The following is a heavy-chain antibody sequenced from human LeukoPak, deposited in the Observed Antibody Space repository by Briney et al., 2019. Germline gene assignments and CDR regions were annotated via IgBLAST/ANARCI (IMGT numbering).Heavy chain of an antibody. D-gene: IGHD6-6*01. CDR3: ARTITSSSDFDY. V-gene: IGHV1-69*13. CDR2: IIPIFGTA. J-gene: IGHJ4*02. CDR1: GGTFSSYA. Sequence: SVKVSCKASGGTFSSYAISWVRQAPGQGLEWMGGIIPIFGTANYAQKFQGRVTITADESTSTAYMELGSLRSEDTAVYYCARTITSSSDFDYWGQGTLVTVSS.